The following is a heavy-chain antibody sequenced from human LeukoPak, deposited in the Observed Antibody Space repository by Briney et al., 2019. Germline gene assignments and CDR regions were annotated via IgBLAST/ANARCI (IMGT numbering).Heavy chain of an antibody. J-gene: IGHJ4*02. CDR3: ARGRYCTNGVCYHFDY. CDR1: GYTFTSYY. V-gene: IGHV1-46*03. CDR2: INPSGGST. Sequence: ASVKVSCKASGYTFTSYYMHWVRQAPGQGLEWMGIINPSGGSTSYAQKFQGRVTMTRDTSTSTVYMELSSLRSEDTAVYYCARGRYCTNGVCYHFDYWGQGTLVTVSS. D-gene: IGHD2-8*01.